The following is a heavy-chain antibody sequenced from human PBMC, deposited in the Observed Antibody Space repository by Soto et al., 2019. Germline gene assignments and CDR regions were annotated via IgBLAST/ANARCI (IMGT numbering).Heavy chain of an antibody. CDR2: INWNGGST. V-gene: IGHV3-20*04. J-gene: IGHJ5*02. Sequence: GSLRLSCAASGFTFDDYGMSWVRQAPGKGLEWVSGINWNGGSTGYADSVKGRFTISRDNAKNSLYLQMNSLRAEDTALYYCARDYASGSYYGNWFDPWGQGTLVTVSS. CDR3: ARDYASGSYYGNWFDP. CDR1: GFTFDDYG. D-gene: IGHD1-26*01.